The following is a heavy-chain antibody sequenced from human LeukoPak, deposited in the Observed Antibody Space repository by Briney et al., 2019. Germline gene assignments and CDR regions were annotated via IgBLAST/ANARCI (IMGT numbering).Heavy chain of an antibody. Sequence: ASVKVSCKASGYTFTGYYMHWVRQAPGQGLEWMGWINPNSGGTNYAQKFQGRVTMTRDTSISTAYMELSRLRSDDTAAYYCARDRDARYCSGGSCYLGYYYYYGMDVWGQGTAVTVSS. CDR3: ARDRDARYCSGGSCYLGYYYYYGMDV. CDR1: GYTFTGYY. CDR2: INPNSGGT. D-gene: IGHD2-15*01. J-gene: IGHJ6*02. V-gene: IGHV1-2*02.